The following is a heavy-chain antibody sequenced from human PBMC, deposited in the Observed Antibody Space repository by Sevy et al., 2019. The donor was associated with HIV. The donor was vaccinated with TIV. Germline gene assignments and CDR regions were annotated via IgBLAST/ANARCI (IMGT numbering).Heavy chain of an antibody. CDR1: GDSISSSY. V-gene: IGHV4-59*01. CDR3: ARGSQYYYYAMDV. Sequence: SETLSLTCTVSGDSISSSYWSWIRQPPGKGLEWIGYIYYSGITNYNPSLKSRVTISRDMSKNRFSLKLSSVTAADTAVYYCARGSQYYYYAMDVWGQGTTVTVSS. CDR2: IYYSGIT. J-gene: IGHJ6*02.